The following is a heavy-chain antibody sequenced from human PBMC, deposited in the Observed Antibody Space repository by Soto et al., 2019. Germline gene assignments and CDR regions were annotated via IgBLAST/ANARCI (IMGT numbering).Heavy chain of an antibody. CDR1: GFTFSSYG. CDR3: ARGDGCSGGSSYSPEFFQH. J-gene: IGHJ1*01. D-gene: IGHD2-15*01. CDR2: IWYDGRNK. V-gene: IGHV3-33*01. Sequence: QVQLVESGGGVVQPGRSLRLSCAASGFTFSSYGMHWVRQAPGKGLEWVAVIWYDGRNKYYADSVKGRFTISSDNSKNTLYLQMNSLRAEDTAVYYCARGDGCSGGSSYSPEFFQHCGQGTRVTVSS.